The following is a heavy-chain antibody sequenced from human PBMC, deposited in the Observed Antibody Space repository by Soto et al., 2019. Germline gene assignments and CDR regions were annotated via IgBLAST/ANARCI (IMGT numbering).Heavy chain of an antibody. CDR3: ARSGVSGGNLEDYYYYGMDG. V-gene: IGHV5-10-1*01. CDR2: IDPSDSYT. CDR1: GYSFTSYW. Sequence: LGESLKISCKGSGYSFTSYWISWVRQMPGKGLEWMGRIDPSDSYTNYSPSFQGHVTISADKSISTAYLQWSSLKASDTAMYYCARSGVSGGNLEDYYYYGMDGWGQGTTVTVSS. D-gene: IGHD2-15*01. J-gene: IGHJ6*02.